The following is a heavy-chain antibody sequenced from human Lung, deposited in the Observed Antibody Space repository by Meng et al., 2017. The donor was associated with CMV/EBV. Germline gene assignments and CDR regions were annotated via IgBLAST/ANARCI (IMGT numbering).Heavy chain of an antibody. CDR2: INPSGGST. J-gene: IGHJ6*02. CDR1: GYTFTSYY. Sequence: ASXXVSXKASGYTFTSYYMHWVRQAPGQGLEWMGIINPSGGSTSYAQKFQGRVTITRDTSTSTVYMELSSLRSEDTAVYYCARDLITIAAADNYYYYGMDVWXQGTTVTVSS. D-gene: IGHD6-13*01. V-gene: IGHV1-46*01. CDR3: ARDLITIAAADNYYYYGMDV.